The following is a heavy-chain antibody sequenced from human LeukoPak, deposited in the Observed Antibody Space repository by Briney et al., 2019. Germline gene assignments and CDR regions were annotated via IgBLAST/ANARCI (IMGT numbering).Heavy chain of an antibody. CDR3: AKEYSSSWSPGFDP. D-gene: IGHD6-13*01. CDR2: ISGSGGST. CDR1: GFSFSDFC. J-gene: IGHJ5*02. Sequence: GGSLRLSCAASGFSFSDFCMSWVRQAPGKGLEWVSAISGSGGSTYYADSVKGRFTISRDNSKNTLYLQMNSLRAEDTAVYYCAKEYSSSWSPGFDPWDQGTLVTVSS. V-gene: IGHV3-23*01.